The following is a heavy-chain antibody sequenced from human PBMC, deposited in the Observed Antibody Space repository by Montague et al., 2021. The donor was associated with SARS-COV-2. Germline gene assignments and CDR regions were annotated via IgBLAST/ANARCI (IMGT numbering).Heavy chain of an antibody. CDR1: GFTFVSYT. D-gene: IGHD3-3*01. V-gene: IGHV3-21*01. CDR3: ARQPPLITISGVADS. CDR2: ISGSSVHI. Sequence: SLRLSFSASGFTFVSYTMNWLRQAPGKGLEWVSSISGSSVHIYYADSLKGRFTVSRDNAKNSLYLQMNTLRADDTAVYYCARQPPLITISGVADSWGQGTLVTVSS. J-gene: IGHJ5*01.